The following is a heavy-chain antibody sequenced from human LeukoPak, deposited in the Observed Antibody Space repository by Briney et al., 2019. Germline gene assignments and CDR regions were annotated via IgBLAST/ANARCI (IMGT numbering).Heavy chain of an antibody. Sequence: SETLSLTCAVSGGSIIISSYYWGWIRQPPGKGLERIGSIYYSGSTYYNPSLKSRVTISVDTSKNQFSLKLSSVTAADTAVYYCARDGSRGDDGFDIWGQGTMVTVSS. V-gene: IGHV4-39*07. CDR2: IYYSGST. CDR1: GGSIIISSYY. D-gene: IGHD3-10*01. CDR3: ARDGSRGDDGFDI. J-gene: IGHJ3*02.